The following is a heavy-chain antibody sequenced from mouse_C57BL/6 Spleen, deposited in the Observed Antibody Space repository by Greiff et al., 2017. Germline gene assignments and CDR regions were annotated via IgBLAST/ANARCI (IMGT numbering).Heavy chain of an antibody. CDR2: IDPSDSET. CDR3: ASLDSSGYVGFAY. Sequence: VQLQQPGAELVRPGSSVKLSCKASGYTFTSYWMHWVKQRPIQGLEWIGNIDPSDSETHYNQKFKDKATLTVDKSSSTAYMQLSSLTSEDSAVYYCASLDSSGYVGFAYWGQGTLVTVSA. J-gene: IGHJ3*01. V-gene: IGHV1-52*01. CDR1: GYTFTSYW. D-gene: IGHD3-2*02.